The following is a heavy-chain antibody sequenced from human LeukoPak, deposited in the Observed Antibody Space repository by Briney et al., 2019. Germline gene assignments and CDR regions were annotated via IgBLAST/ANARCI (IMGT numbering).Heavy chain of an antibody. CDR1: GFTFSSYS. Sequence: PGGSLRLSCAASGFTFSSYSMNWVRQAPGKGLEWLSGISGSGNGTYYADSVKGRFTISRDNSKNTLYLQMNSLRAEDTAVYYCAKPAEIAAAGFYYYGMDVWGQGTTVTVSS. CDR2: ISGSGNGT. D-gene: IGHD6-13*01. CDR3: AKPAEIAAAGFYYYGMDV. J-gene: IGHJ6*02. V-gene: IGHV3-23*01.